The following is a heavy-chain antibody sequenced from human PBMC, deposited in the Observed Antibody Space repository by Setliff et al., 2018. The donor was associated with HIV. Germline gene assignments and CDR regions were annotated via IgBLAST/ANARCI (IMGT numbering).Heavy chain of an antibody. J-gene: IGHJ4*02. D-gene: IGHD4-17*01. CDR1: GYTFTAYY. CDR3: ARDGPAPLTTVVTPGDY. Sequence: GASVKVSCKTSGYTFTAYYIHWVRQAPGQGLEWMGWINSNNGGTKYAQNFQGRVTMTRDTSISTAYMELSRLRSDDTAVYYCARDGPAPLTTVVTPGDYWGQGTLVTVSS. V-gene: IGHV1-2*02. CDR2: INSNNGGT.